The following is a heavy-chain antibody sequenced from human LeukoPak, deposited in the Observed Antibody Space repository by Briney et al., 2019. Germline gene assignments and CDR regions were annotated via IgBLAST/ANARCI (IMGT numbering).Heavy chain of an antibody. CDR1: GFTFSSYA. Sequence: GGSLRLSCAASGFTFSSYAMSWVRQAPGKGLEWVSAISGSGGSTYYADSVKGRFTISRDNSKNTLYLQMNSLRAEDTAVYYCAKARGGFKYYYDSSGYPWEDYWGQGTLVTVSS. J-gene: IGHJ4*02. V-gene: IGHV3-23*01. CDR3: AKARGGFKYYYDSSGYPWEDY. CDR2: ISGSGGST. D-gene: IGHD3-22*01.